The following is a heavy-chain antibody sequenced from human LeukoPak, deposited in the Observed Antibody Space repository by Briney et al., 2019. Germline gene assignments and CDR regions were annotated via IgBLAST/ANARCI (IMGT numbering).Heavy chain of an antibody. J-gene: IGHJ4*02. D-gene: IGHD2-2*01. CDR3: AKTREGVPAAMIEY. V-gene: IGHV3-30*02. Sequence: GGSLRLSCAASGFTFSSYGMHWVRQAPGKGLEWVAFIRYDGSNKYYADSVKGRFTISRGNSKNTLYLQMNSLRAEDTAVYYCAKTREGVPAAMIEYWGQGTLVTVSS. CDR1: GFTFSSYG. CDR2: IRYDGSNK.